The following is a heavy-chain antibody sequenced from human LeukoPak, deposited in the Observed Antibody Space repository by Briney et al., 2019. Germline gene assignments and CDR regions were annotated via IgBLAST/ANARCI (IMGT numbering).Heavy chain of an antibody. CDR1: GFTFVNAW. Sequence: GGSLRLSCAASGFTFVNAWMSWVRQAPGKGREWVGHFKNKTDGGTTDYAAPVKGTFTISRDDSKNTVYLQMNSLKTEDTAVYYCTTGYNYFAYWGQGTLVTVSS. J-gene: IGHJ4*02. D-gene: IGHD5-18*01. CDR3: TTGYNYFAY. V-gene: IGHV3-15*01. CDR2: FKNKTDGGTT.